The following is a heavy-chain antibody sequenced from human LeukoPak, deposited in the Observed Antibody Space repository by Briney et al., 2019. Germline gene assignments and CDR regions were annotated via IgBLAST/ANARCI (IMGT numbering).Heavy chain of an antibody. CDR1: GYTFISYD. CDR2: MNPNSGNT. V-gene: IGHV1-8*01. J-gene: IGHJ4*02. Sequence: AASVKVSCKASGYTFISYDINWVRRATGQGLEWMGWMNPNSGNTGYAQKFQGRVTMTRDMSTSTVYMELSSLRSEDTAVYYCARGGYCTNGVCYESSSSYWGQGTLVTVSS. CDR3: ARGGYCTNGVCYESSSSY. D-gene: IGHD2-8*01.